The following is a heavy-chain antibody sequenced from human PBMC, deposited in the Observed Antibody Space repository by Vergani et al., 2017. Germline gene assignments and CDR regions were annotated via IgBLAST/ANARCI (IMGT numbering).Heavy chain of an antibody. V-gene: IGHV4-31*03. CDR2: IYYSGNT. CDR1: GDSVGSGGYY. Sequence: QVQLQESGPGLVKPSQTLSLTCSVSGDSVGSGGYYWSWVRQRPGMGLDWIGYIYYSGNTYYNPPLESRLTISFDTSENHLSPKLSSVTAADTAVYYCARQKDYYMDVWGKGATVTVS. CDR3: ARQKDYYMDV. J-gene: IGHJ6*03.